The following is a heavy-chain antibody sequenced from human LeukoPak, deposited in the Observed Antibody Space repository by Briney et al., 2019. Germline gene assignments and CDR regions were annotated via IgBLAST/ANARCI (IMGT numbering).Heavy chain of an antibody. J-gene: IGHJ4*02. CDR2: IYYSEST. Sequence: SETLSLTCTVSGGSISSYYWSWIRQPPGKGLEWIGYIYYSESTNYNPSLKSRITISVDASKNQFSLKLSSVTAADTAVYYCVRDSDDYYWALDFWGQGTPVTVSS. CDR1: GGSISSYY. V-gene: IGHV4-59*01. D-gene: IGHD3-10*01. CDR3: VRDSDDYYWALDF.